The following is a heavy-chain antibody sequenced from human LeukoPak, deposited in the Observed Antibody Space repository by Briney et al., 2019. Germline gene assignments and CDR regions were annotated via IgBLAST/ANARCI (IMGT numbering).Heavy chain of an antibody. D-gene: IGHD6-6*01. Sequence: ASVKVPCKASGGTFSSYAISWVRQAPGQGLEWMGRIIPIFGTANYAQKFQGRVTITTDESTSTAYMELSSLRSEDTAVYYCARVPTSSSIAALDDGYYYMDVWGKGTTVTVSS. CDR1: GGTFSSYA. V-gene: IGHV1-69*05. J-gene: IGHJ6*03. CDR2: IIPIFGTA. CDR3: ARVPTSSSIAALDDGYYYMDV.